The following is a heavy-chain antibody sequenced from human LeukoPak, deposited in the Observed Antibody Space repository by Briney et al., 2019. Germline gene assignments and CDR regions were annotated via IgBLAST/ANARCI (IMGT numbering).Heavy chain of an antibody. CDR3: ARDFWSGYYPSNYGMDV. J-gene: IGHJ6*02. Sequence: PSETLSLTCTVSGGSISSYYWSWIRQPPGKGLECIGYVYYSGSTNYNPSLKSRVTISVDTSKNQFSLKLSSVTAADTAVYYCARDFWSGYYPSNYGMDVWGQGTTVTVSS. V-gene: IGHV4-59*01. CDR2: VYYSGST. D-gene: IGHD3-3*01. CDR1: GGSISSYY.